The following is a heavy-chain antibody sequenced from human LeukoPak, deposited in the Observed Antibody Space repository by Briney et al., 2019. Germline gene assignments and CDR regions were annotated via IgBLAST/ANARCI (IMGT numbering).Heavy chain of an antibody. D-gene: IGHD6-13*01. Sequence: GGSLRLSCTASGFAFSSYAMSWVRQAPGKGLEWVSAISGSGGSTYYADSVKGRFTISRDNSKNTLYLQMNSLRAEDTAVYYCAKRGSSWYRGNGYYFDYWGQGTLVTASS. CDR1: GFAFSSYA. J-gene: IGHJ4*02. CDR3: AKRGSSWYRGNGYYFDY. V-gene: IGHV3-23*01. CDR2: ISGSGGST.